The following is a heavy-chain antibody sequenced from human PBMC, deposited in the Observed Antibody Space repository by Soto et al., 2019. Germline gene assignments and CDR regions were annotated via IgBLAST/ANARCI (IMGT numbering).Heavy chain of an antibody. CDR1: GYTFTSYY. Sequence: QVLLVQSGAEVKKPGASVKISCKTSGYTFTSYYVHWVRQAPGHGLEWMGIINPTDGDTSYTQECQSRSXISMDTSTTTVYMDLTSLRYEDTAVYYCEVSVFDYWGQGTLVTVSS. CDR3: EVSVFDY. J-gene: IGHJ4*02. D-gene: IGHD2-8*01. CDR2: INPTDGDT. V-gene: IGHV1-46*01.